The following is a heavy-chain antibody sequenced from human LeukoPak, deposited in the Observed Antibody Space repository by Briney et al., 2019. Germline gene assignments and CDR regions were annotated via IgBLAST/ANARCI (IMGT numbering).Heavy chain of an antibody. CDR3: AKDKPGYSSSWYAVY. J-gene: IGHJ4*02. V-gene: IGHV3-23*01. CDR1: GFTFSNYG. Sequence: GRSLRLSCAASGFTFSNYGMHWVRQAPGKGLEWVSAISGSGDTTYYADSVKGRFTISRDNSKNTPYQQINSLRAEDTAAYYCAKDKPGYSSSWYAVYWGQGTLVTVSS. D-gene: IGHD6-13*01. CDR2: ISGSGDTT.